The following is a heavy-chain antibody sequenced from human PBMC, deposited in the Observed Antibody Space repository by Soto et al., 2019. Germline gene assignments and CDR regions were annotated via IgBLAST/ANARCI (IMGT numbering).Heavy chain of an antibody. Sequence: PSETLSLTCTVSGGSIRSGGYYWSWVRQNPRKGLEWIGNIYYSGNAYYNPSLKSRLTISVDTSKNQFSLNLSSVTAADTAVYYCARDRLMATAGTAGHYFGLDVWGQGTTVTVSS. CDR1: GGSIRSGGYY. CDR2: IYYSGNA. V-gene: IGHV4-31*03. D-gene: IGHD5-18*01. J-gene: IGHJ6*02. CDR3: ARDRLMATAGTAGHYFGLDV.